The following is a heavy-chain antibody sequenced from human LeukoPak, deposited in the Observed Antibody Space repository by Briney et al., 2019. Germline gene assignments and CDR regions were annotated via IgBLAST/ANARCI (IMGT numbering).Heavy chain of an antibody. J-gene: IGHJ4*02. D-gene: IGHD2-15*01. CDR3: ARASGAIYCSGGSCYTSGGFDY. CDR2: TYYSGST. CDR1: GFTFSDHY. Sequence: GSLRLSCAVSGFTFSDHYMDWVRQAPGKGLEWIGSTYYSGSTYYNPSLKSRVTISVDTSKNQFSLKLSSVTAADTAVYYCARASGAIYCSGGSCYTSGGFDYWGQGTLVTVSS. V-gene: IGHV4-38-2*01.